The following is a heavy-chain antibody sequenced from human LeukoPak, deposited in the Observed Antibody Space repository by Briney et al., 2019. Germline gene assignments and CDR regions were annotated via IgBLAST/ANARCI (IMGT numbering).Heavy chain of an antibody. D-gene: IGHD2-21*01. Sequence: GGSLRLSCAASGIIFGSHGMAWVRQAPGKGLEWVSSIRPNGDRTFYADFVKGRFTISRDNSKNTVSLHMNSLRAEDSAIYRCARAYDKAYDYWGQGTLVTVSS. V-gene: IGHV3-23*01. CDR2: IRPNGDRT. CDR3: ARAYDKAYDY. J-gene: IGHJ4*02. CDR1: GIIFGSHG.